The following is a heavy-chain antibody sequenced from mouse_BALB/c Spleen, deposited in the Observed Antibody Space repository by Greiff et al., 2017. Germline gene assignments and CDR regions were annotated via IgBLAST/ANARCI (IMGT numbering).Heavy chain of an antibody. V-gene: IGHV5-17*02. CDR1: GFTFSSFG. CDR3: ARDGNYVWFAY. J-gene: IGHJ3*01. CDR2: ISSGSSTI. D-gene: IGHD2-1*01. Sequence: EVKLMESGGGLVQPGGSRKLSCAASGFTFSSFGMHWVRQAPEKGLEWVAYISSGSSTIYYADTVKGRFTISRDNPKNTLFLQMTSLRSEDTAMDYCARDGNYVWFAYWGQGTLVTVSA.